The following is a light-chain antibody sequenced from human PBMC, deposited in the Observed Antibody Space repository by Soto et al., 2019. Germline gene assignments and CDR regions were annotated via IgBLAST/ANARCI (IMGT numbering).Light chain of an antibody. Sequence: EIVLTQSPATLSLSPGERATLSCRASQSVSSYLAWYQQKPGQAPRLLIYDASNRATGIPARFSGSGSGTDFTLTLSSLEPEDFAVYYCQQRSYWPLTFGGGTKVEIK. CDR2: DAS. J-gene: IGKJ4*01. CDR1: QSVSSY. V-gene: IGKV3-11*01. CDR3: QQRSYWPLT.